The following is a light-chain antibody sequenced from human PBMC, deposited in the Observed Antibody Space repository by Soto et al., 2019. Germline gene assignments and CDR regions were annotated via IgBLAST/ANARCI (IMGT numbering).Light chain of an antibody. CDR1: QSLLHSTGYNY. CDR3: MQSTQLPPT. Sequence: DIVMTQSPLSLPVTPGESASISCRSSQSLLHSTGYNYLDWYVQKPGQSPQLLIYEVSTRVSGVPDRFSGSGSGTDFTLEISRVETDDVGIYYCMQSTQLPPTFGQGTRLEIK. V-gene: IGKV2D-29*02. J-gene: IGKJ5*01. CDR2: EVS.